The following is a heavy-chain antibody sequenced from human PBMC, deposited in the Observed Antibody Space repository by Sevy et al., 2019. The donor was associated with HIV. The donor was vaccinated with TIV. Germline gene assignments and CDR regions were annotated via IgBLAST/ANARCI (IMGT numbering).Heavy chain of an antibody. CDR2: IYYSGST. D-gene: IGHD4-17*01. CDR3: ATATEDRGLDAFDI. Sequence: SETLSLTCTVSGGSISSGDYYWSWIRQPPGKGPEWIGYIYYSGSTYYNPSLKSRVTISVDTSKNQFSLKLSSVTAADTAVYYCATATEDRGLDAFDIWGQGTMVTVSS. CDR1: GGSISSGDYY. V-gene: IGHV4-30-4*01. J-gene: IGHJ3*02.